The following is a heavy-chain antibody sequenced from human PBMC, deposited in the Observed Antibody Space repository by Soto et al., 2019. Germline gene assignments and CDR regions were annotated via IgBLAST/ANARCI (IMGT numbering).Heavy chain of an antibody. V-gene: IGHV3-30-3*01. CDR1: GFTFSSYA. D-gene: IGHD3-22*01. Sequence: GGSLRLSCAASGFTFSSYAMHWVRQAPGKGLEWVAVISYDGSNKYYADSVKGRFTISRDNSKNTLYLQMNSLKAEDTAVYYCARDVSRGYYDSSGYRRFYYYYGMDVWGQGTTVTVSS. J-gene: IGHJ6*02. CDR3: ARDVSRGYYDSSGYRRFYYYYGMDV. CDR2: ISYDGSNK.